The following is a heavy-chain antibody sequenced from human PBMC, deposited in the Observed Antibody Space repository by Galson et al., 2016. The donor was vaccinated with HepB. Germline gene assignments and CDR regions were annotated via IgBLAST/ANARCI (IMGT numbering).Heavy chain of an antibody. CDR2: IRKDGDVK. Sequence: SLRLSCAASGLSFSTYWMSWVRQVPGKGLEWVANIRKDGDVKDYGASVRGRFTISRDNAMNSLYLQMDDLSPEDTAVYYCVRDSSWNYNYWGQGALVTVSS. J-gene: IGHJ4*02. CDR3: VRDSSWNYNY. CDR1: GLSFSTYW. D-gene: IGHD1-7*01. V-gene: IGHV3-7*01.